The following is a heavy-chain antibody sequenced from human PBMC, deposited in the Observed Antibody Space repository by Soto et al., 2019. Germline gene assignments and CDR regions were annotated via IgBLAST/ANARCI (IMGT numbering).Heavy chain of an antibody. CDR1: GYTFTSYP. Sequence: QVQLVQSAPELQRPGDSVKVSCKTSGYTFTSYPYSWVRQAPGQGPEWMGWVNSYDGTTKVAQQFRDRITLTADKSAATVFMELRRLTSDDTAVYYCAREYYGTTTWIDYWGQGTLVAVSS. CDR2: VNSYDGTT. D-gene: IGHD1-7*01. CDR3: AREYYGTTTWIDY. J-gene: IGHJ4*02. V-gene: IGHV1-18*04.